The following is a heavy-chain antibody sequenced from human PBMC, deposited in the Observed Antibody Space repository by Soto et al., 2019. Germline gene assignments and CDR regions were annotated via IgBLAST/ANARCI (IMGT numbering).Heavy chain of an antibody. Sequence: QVQLVESGGGVVQPGRSLRLSCAASGFPFTSYGMHWVREGRDKGLEWVAIISYDGSDKYYADSVKGRFTISRDNSKNTLYLQMNSLRPEDTALYYCFGGQYYFDYRGQGTLVIVSS. D-gene: IGHD3-10*01. J-gene: IGHJ4*02. CDR2: ISYDGSDK. CDR3: FGGQYYFDY. CDR1: GFPFTSYG. V-gene: IGHV3-30*03.